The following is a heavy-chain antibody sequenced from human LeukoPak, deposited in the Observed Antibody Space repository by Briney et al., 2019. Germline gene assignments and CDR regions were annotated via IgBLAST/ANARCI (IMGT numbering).Heavy chain of an antibody. CDR2: INPNSGGT. Sequence: ASVKVSCKASGYTFTGYYMHWVQQAPGQGLEWMGWINPNSGGTNYAQKFQGRVTMTRDTSISTAYMELSRLRSDDTAVYYCARVAVGIAVGSGNWFDPWGQGTLVTVSS. CDR3: ARVAVGIAVGSGNWFDP. D-gene: IGHD6-19*01. J-gene: IGHJ5*02. CDR1: GYTFTGYY. V-gene: IGHV1-2*02.